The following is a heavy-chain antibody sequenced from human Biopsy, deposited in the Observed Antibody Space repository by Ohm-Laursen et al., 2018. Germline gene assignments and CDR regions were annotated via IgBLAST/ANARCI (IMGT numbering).Heavy chain of an antibody. J-gene: IGHJ4*02. D-gene: IGHD3-22*01. CDR3: AKDQGYYYDRSVYYYFDY. V-gene: IGHV3-23*01. CDR2: ITSSGDTT. CDR1: GFTFSSYA. Sequence: GSLRLSCTASGFTFSSYAMRWVRQAPGKGLEWVSAITSSGDTTYYSDSVKGRFTISRDSSKNTLHLQMNSLRAEDTAVYYCAKDQGYYYDRSVYYYFDYWGQGTLVTVSS.